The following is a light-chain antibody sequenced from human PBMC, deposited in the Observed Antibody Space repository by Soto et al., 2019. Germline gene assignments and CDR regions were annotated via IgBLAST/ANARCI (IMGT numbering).Light chain of an antibody. CDR2: GAY. CDR1: QSVSNNY. V-gene: IGKV3-20*01. Sequence: EIVLTQSPGTLSLSPGERGTLSCRASQSVSNNYLAWYQQKPGQAPRLLIYGAYIRATGIPDRFSGSGSGTDFTLTISRLEPEDFAVYYCQQYGSSPLTFGPGTKVDIK. J-gene: IGKJ3*01. CDR3: QQYGSSPLT.